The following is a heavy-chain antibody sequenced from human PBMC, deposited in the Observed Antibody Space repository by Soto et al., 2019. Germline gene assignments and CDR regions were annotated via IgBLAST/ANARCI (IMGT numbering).Heavy chain of an antibody. CDR3: AKDSRIVVVTAPYNY. J-gene: IGHJ4*02. D-gene: IGHD2-21*02. CDR1: GFTFSSYG. CDR2: ISYDGSNK. V-gene: IGHV3-30*18. Sequence: QVQLVESGGGVVQPGRSLRLSCAASGFTFSSYGMHWVRQATDKGLEWVAVISYDGSNKYYADSVKGRFTISRDNSKNTLYLQMNSLRAEDTAVYYCAKDSRIVVVTAPYNYSGQGTLVTVSS.